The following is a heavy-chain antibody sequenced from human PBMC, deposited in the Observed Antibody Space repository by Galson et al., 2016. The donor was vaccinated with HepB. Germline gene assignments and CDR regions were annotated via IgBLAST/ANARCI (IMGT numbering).Heavy chain of an antibody. V-gene: IGHV3-21*01. D-gene: IGHD1-1*01. CDR2: ISRGSTYI. CDR3: ARDQSRGSTTPDYFDF. CDR1: GFTFSNYR. J-gene: IGHJ4*02. Sequence: SLRLSCASSGFTFSNYRMNWVRQAPGKGLEWVACISRGSTYIDYADSVKGRLTISRDNAKNSLFLHMNSLRVEDTGLYFCARDQSRGSTTPDYFDFWGRGTLVTVSS.